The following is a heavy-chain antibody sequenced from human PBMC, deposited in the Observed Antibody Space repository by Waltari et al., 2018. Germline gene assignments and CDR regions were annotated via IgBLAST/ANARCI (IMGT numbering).Heavy chain of an antibody. Sequence: EVQLVESGGGLVQPGRSLRLSCTASGFTFGDYAMSWVRRAPGRGLWWVGFIRSKAYGGITEYAASVKGRFTISRDDSKSIAYLQMNSLKTEDTAVYYCTRDGDYTAMGYYYYGMDVWGQGTTVTVSS. J-gene: IGHJ6*02. V-gene: IGHV3-49*04. D-gene: IGHD5-18*01. CDR1: GFTFGDYA. CDR2: IRSKAYGGIT. CDR3: TRDGDYTAMGYYYYGMDV.